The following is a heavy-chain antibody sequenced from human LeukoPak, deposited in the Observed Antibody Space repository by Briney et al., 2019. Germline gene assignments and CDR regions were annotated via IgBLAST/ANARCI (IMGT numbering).Heavy chain of an antibody. J-gene: IGHJ4*02. CDR2: INPSGGST. CDR1: GYTFTSYY. D-gene: IGHD2-15*01. Sequence: GASVKVSCKASGYTFTSYYMHWVRQAPGQGLEWMGIINPSGGSTSYAQKFQGRVTMTRDTSTSTVYMELSSLRSEDTAVYYCAKDREYGGNPHMPGDYWGQGTLVTVSS. V-gene: IGHV1-46*01. CDR3: AKDREYGGNPHMPGDY.